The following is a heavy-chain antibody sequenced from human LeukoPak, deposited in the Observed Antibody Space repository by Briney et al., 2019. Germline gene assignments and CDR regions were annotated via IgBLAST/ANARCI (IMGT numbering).Heavy chain of an antibody. CDR1: GFTFSNYA. CDR3: ARGTIYSIFGVVIPPNY. V-gene: IGHV3-30-3*01. D-gene: IGHD3-3*02. Sequence: AGGSLRLSCAASGFTFSNYAMHWVRQAPGKGLEWVAVISYDESNKYYADSVKGRFTISRDNSKTTPYLQMNSLRGEDTAVYYCARGTIYSIFGVVIPPNYWGQGTLVTVSS. J-gene: IGHJ4*02. CDR2: ISYDESNK.